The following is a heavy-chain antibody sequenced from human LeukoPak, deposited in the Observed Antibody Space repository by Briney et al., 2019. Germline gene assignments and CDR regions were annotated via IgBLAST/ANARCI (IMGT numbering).Heavy chain of an antibody. J-gene: IGHJ5*02. CDR3: ARGERVAAYNWFDL. CDR2: IKQDGSEK. Sequence: GGSLRLSCAASGFTFSNYWMIWVRQAPGKGLEWVGNIKQDGSEKRYADSVRGRFSISRDNAQTSLYLQMNSLRAEDTAVYYCARGERVAAYNWFDLWGQGTLVTVSS. V-gene: IGHV3-7*05. CDR1: GFTFSNYW. D-gene: IGHD2-15*01.